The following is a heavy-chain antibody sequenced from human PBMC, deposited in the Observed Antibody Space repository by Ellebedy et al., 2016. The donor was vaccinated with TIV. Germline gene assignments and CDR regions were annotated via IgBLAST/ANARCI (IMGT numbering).Heavy chain of an antibody. CDR1: GYTFTSYG. D-gene: IGHD3-16*02. J-gene: IGHJ5*02. V-gene: IGHV1-18*01. CDR3: ARDGPWGYHWFDP. Sequence: ASVKVSCKASGYTFTSYGISWVRQAPGQGLEWLGWINPYNGNTNYVQKLQDRVTMTTDTSTSTAYMELRSLRSDDAAVYYCARDGPWGYHWFDPWGQGTLVTVSS. CDR2: INPYNGNT.